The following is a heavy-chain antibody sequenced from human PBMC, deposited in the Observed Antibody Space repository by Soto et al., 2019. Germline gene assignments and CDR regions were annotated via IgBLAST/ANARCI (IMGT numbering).Heavy chain of an antibody. D-gene: IGHD1-26*01. Sequence: GGPLSLPSAVSGFTVSRNYMSWVRQAQGKGLEWVSVIYSVGNPHYADSVKGRFTISRDNSNNTLDLQMNSLRAEDTAVYYCAKNWDFWGKGTTVTVSS. J-gene: IGHJ6*04. CDR2: IYSVGNP. CDR1: GFTVSRNY. V-gene: IGHV3-66*01. CDR3: AKNWDF.